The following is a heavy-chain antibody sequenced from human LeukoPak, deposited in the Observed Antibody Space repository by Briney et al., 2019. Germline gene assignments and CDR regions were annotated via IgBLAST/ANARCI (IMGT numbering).Heavy chain of an antibody. CDR3: ARGETTVYFQH. Sequence: SETLSLTCAVYGGSFSGYYWSWIRQPPGKGLEWIGEINHSGSTYYNPSLKSRVTISVDRSKNQFSLKLSSVTAADTAVYYCARGETTVYFQHWGQGTLVTVSP. D-gene: IGHD4-17*01. J-gene: IGHJ1*01. CDR1: GGSFSGYY. V-gene: IGHV4-34*01. CDR2: INHSGST.